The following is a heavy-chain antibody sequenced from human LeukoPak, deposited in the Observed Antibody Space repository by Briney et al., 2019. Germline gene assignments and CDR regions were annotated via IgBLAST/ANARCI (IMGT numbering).Heavy chain of an antibody. CDR1: GFTFDDYG. CDR3: AREKRYSSSWYPVDY. D-gene: IGHD6-13*01. Sequence: PGGSLRLSCEASGFTFDDYGMSWVRQAPGKGLEWVANIKQDGSEKYYVDSVKGRFTISRDNAKNSLYLQMNSLRAEDTAVYYCAREKRYSSSWYPVDYWGQGTLVTVSS. J-gene: IGHJ4*02. CDR2: IKQDGSEK. V-gene: IGHV3-7*01.